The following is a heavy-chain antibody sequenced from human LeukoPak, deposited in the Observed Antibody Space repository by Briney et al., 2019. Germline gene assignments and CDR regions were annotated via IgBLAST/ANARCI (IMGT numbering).Heavy chain of an antibody. J-gene: IGHJ6*03. CDR2: ISGTGSPI. V-gene: IGHV3-11*04. CDR3: ARDQAAAGYMDV. CDR1: GFTFSDYY. D-gene: IGHD6-13*01. Sequence: PGGSLRLSCAASGFTFSDYYMNWIRQAPGKGLEWVSYISGTGSPIYYADSVKDRFTISRDNTKNTLYLQMNSLRAEDTAVYYCARDQAAAGYMDVWGKGTTVTVSS.